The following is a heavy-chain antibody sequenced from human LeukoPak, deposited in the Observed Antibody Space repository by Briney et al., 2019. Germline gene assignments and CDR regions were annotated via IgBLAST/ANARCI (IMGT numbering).Heavy chain of an antibody. V-gene: IGHV3-48*01. CDR2: ISSSSTI. Sequence: PGRSLRLSCAASGFTFSSYSMNWVRQAPGKGLEGVSYISSSSTIYYADSVKGRFTISRDNAKNSLYLQMNSLRAEDTAVYYCARDNWYYDILTGYYSPDYYYYYMDVWGKGTTVTVSS. D-gene: IGHD3-9*01. CDR1: GFTFSSYS. J-gene: IGHJ6*03. CDR3: ARDNWYYDILTGYYSPDYYYYYMDV.